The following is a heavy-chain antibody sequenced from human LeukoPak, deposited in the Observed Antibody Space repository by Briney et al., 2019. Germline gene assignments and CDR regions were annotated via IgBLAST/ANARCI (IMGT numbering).Heavy chain of an antibody. D-gene: IGHD1-26*01. CDR1: GFTFSSYE. CDR2: ISSSSSYI. V-gene: IGHV3-21*01. CDR3: ARSGDVGAFDI. Sequence: GGSLRLSCAASGFTFSSYEMNWVRQAPGKGLEWVSSISSSSSYIYYADSVKGRFTISRDNAKNSLYLQMNSLRAEDTAVYYCARSGDVGAFDIWGQGTMVTVSS. J-gene: IGHJ3*02.